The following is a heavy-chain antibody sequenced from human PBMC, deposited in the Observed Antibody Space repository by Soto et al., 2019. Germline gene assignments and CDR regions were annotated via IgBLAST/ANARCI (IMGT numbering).Heavy chain of an antibody. CDR1: GFTFDDYA. V-gene: IGHV3-9*01. CDR3: AKGHGSHDAFDI. Sequence: EVQLVESGGGLVQPGRSLRLSCAASGFTFDDYAMHWVRQAPGKGLEWVSGISWNSGSIGYADPVKGRFTISRDNAKNSLYLQMNSLRAEDTALYYCAKGHGSHDAFDIWGQGTMVTVSS. CDR2: ISWNSGSI. J-gene: IGHJ3*02. D-gene: IGHD1-26*01.